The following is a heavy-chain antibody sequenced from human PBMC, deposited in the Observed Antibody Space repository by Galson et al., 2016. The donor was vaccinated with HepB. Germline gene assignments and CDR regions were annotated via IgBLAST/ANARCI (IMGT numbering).Heavy chain of an antibody. Sequence: SLRLSCAASGFTLSSYGMHWVRQAPGKGLEWVAVIWYDGSNKNYADSVKGRFTISRDNSKNTVYLQMNSQRAEDTAVYYCAREVGYSYVVTINWFDPWGQGTLVTVSS. CDR3: AREVGYSYVVTINWFDP. CDR1: GFTLSSYG. V-gene: IGHV3-33*01. CDR2: IWYDGSNK. J-gene: IGHJ5*02. D-gene: IGHD5-18*01.